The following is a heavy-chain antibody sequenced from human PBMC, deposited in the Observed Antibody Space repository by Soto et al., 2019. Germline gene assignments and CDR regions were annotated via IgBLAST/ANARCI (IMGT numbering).Heavy chain of an antibody. CDR3: AREGGRRDTIVVVPAAIYYYGMDV. CDR2: INTSGGST. D-gene: IGHD2-2*01. V-gene: IGHV1-46*01. Sequence: ASVKFSCKASGYTFTSYYMHWVRQAPGQGLEWMGIINTSGGSTSYAQKFQGRVTMTRDTSTRTVYMELSSLRSEDTAVYYCAREGGRRDTIVVVPAAIYYYGMDVWGQGTTVTVSS. CDR1: GYTFTSYY. J-gene: IGHJ6*02.